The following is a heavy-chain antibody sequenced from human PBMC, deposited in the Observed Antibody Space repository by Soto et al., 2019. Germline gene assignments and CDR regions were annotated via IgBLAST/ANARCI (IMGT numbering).Heavy chain of an antibody. V-gene: IGHV3-15*01. CDR2: IKSKTDGGTT. CDR1: GFTFTNAW. J-gene: IGHJ4*02. D-gene: IGHD6-6*01. Sequence: EVQVVESGGDLVKPGGSLRLSCTASGFTFTNAWLGWVRLAPGKGLEWIGRIKSKTDGGTTDYAAPVKGRFTISRDDSKNTVFLQMSSLKTEDTAVYYCATDGGIAVRPLFDYWGQGTLGTVSP. CDR3: ATDGGIAVRPLFDY.